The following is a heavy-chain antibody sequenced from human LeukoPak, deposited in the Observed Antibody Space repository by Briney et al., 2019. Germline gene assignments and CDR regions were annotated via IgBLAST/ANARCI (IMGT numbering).Heavy chain of an antibody. J-gene: IGHJ4*02. V-gene: IGHV1-2*02. CDR1: GYTFTGYY. CDR3: AREGGLH. CDR2: INPNSGGT. D-gene: IGHD5-12*01. Sequence: ASVKVSCKASGYTFTGYYMHWVRQAPGQGLEWMGWINPNSGGTNYARKCQGRGTITRDTSISTAYMELSRLRSDDTAVYYCAREGGLHWGQGTLVTVSS.